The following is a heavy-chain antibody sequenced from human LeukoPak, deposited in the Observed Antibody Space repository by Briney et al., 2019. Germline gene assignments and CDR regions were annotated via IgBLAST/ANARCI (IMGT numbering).Heavy chain of an antibody. D-gene: IGHD3-3*01. CDR1: GGSISSKNW. V-gene: IGHV4-4*02. CDR2: IYHTGST. J-gene: IGHJ4*02. Sequence: SETLSLTCAVSGGSISSKNWWIWVRQPPEKGLEWIGEIYHTGSTNYNPSLKSRVTMSVDKSKNQFSLKVDSVTTADTAVYYCARGDYDFWSGNWRFDTWGQGTLVTVSS. CDR3: ARGDYDFWSGNWRFDT.